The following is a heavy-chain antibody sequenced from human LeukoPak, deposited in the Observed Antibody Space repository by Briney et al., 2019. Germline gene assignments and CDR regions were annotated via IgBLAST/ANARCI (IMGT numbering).Heavy chain of an antibody. V-gene: IGHV4-34*01. J-gene: IGHJ4*02. CDR2: INHSGST. Sequence: SETLSLTCAVYGGSFSGYYWSWIRQPPGEGLEWIGEINHSGSTNYNPSLKSRVTISVDTSKNQFSLKLSSVTAADTAVYYCARGRPRYYDFWSGYYPVFDYWGQGALVTVSS. CDR3: ARGRPRYYDFWSGYYPVFDY. CDR1: GGSFSGYY. D-gene: IGHD3-3*01.